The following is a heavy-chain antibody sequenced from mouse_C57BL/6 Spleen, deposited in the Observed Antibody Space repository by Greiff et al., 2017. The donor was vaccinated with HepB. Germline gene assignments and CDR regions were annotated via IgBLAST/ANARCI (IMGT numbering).Heavy chain of an antibody. CDR2: IDPETGGT. CDR1: GYTFTDYE. J-gene: IGHJ2*01. CDR3: TREEIYYYGSSYYFDY. D-gene: IGHD1-1*01. V-gene: IGHV1-15*01. Sequence: VQLKQSGAELVRPGASVTLSCKASGYTFTDYEMHWVKQTPVHGLEWIGAIDPETGGTAYNQKFKGKAILTADKSSSTAYMELRSLTSEDSAVYYCTREEIYYYGSSYYFDYWGQGTTLTVSS.